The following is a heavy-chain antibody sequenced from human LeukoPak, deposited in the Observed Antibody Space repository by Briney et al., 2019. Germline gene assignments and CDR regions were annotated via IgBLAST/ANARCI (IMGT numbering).Heavy chain of an antibody. CDR1: GGTFSSYA. Sequence: VASVKVSCKASGGTFSSYAISWVRQAPGQGLEWMGIINPSGGSTSYAQKFQGRVTMTRDMSTSTVYMELSSLRSEDTAVYYCAREMEDCSSTSCYTHDYWGQGTLVTVSS. J-gene: IGHJ4*02. V-gene: IGHV1-46*01. CDR2: INPSGGST. CDR3: AREMEDCSSTSCYTHDY. D-gene: IGHD2-2*02.